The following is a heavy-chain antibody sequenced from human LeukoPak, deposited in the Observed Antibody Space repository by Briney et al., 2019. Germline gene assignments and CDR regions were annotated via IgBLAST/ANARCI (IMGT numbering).Heavy chain of an antibody. V-gene: IGHV3-21*01. J-gene: IGHJ4*02. Sequence: GGSLRLSCAASGFTFSSYSMNWVRQAPGKGLEWVSSISSSSSYIYYADSVKGRFTISRDNAKNSLYLQMNSLRAEDTAVYYCARGGVVPAAIDYWGQGTLVTVSS. D-gene: IGHD2-2*01. CDR2: ISSSSSYI. CDR3: ARGGVVPAAIDY. CDR1: GFTFSSYS.